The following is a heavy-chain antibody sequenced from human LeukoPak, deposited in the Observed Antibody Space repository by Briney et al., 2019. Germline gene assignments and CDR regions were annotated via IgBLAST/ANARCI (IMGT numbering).Heavy chain of an antibody. CDR2: IYSGGST. D-gene: IGHD3-10*01. CDR3: ARADAYYYGSEWALFDC. V-gene: IGHV3-53*01. Sequence: PGGSLSLSCAASGFTVSSNYMSWVRQAPGKGLEWVSVIYSGGSTYYADSVKGRFTISRDNSKNTLYLQMNSLRAEDTAVYYCARADAYYYGSEWALFDCWGQGTLVTVCS. J-gene: IGHJ4*02. CDR1: GFTVSSNY.